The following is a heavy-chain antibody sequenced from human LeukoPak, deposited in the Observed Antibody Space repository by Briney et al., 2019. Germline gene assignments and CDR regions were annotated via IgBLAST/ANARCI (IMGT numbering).Heavy chain of an antibody. CDR2: ISSSGSTI. CDR1: GFTFSSYE. J-gene: IGHJ4*02. D-gene: IGHD3-9*01. Sequence: GGSLRLSCTASGFTFSSYEMNWVRQAPGKGLEWVSNISSSGSTIYYADSVKGRFTISRDNAKNSLYLQMNSLRAEDTAVYYCARQDHLRYYDILTGYYPPDYWGQGTLVTVSS. V-gene: IGHV3-48*03. CDR3: ARQDHLRYYDILTGYYPPDY.